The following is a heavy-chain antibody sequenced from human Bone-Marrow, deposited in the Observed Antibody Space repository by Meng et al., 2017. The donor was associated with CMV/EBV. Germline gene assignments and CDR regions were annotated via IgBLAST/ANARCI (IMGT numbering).Heavy chain of an antibody. D-gene: IGHD3-3*01. J-gene: IGHJ4*02. CDR3: AKDKDDFWSGYHLDY. CDR1: GFTVSSNY. Sequence: GESLKISCAASGFTVSSNYMSWVRQAPGKGLEWVANIKQDGSEKYYVDSVKGRFTISRDNAKNSLYLQMNSLRAEDTAVYYCAKDKDDFWSGYHLDYWGQGTLVTVSS. CDR2: IKQDGSEK. V-gene: IGHV3-7*01.